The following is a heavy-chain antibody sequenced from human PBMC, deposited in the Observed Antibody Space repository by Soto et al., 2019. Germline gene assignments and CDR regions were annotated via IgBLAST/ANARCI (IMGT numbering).Heavy chain of an antibody. Sequence: GGSLRLSCAASGFTFSSYGMHWVRQAPGKGLEWVAVIRCNGSNTYYADSVKGRFTISRDNSKNTLYLQMNSLRAEDTAVYYCAKDLDSSGWYPEAFDIWGQGTMVTVSS. CDR2: IRCNGSNT. J-gene: IGHJ3*02. D-gene: IGHD6-19*01. V-gene: IGHV3-33*06. CDR1: GFTFSSYG. CDR3: AKDLDSSGWYPEAFDI.